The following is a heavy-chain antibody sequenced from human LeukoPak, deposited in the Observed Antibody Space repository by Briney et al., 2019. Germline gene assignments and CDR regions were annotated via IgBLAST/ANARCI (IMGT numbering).Heavy chain of an antibody. CDR2: IKQDGSEK. CDR3: ARDLGGSSWFTLGSHPIKDY. Sequence: GGSLRLSCAASGFTFSSYWMSWVRQAPGKGLEWVANIKQDGSEKYYVDSVKGRFTISRDNAKNSLYLQMNSLRAEDTAVYYCARDLGGSSWFTLGSHPIKDYWGQGTLVTVSS. D-gene: IGHD6-13*01. J-gene: IGHJ4*02. CDR1: GFTFSSYW. V-gene: IGHV3-7*01.